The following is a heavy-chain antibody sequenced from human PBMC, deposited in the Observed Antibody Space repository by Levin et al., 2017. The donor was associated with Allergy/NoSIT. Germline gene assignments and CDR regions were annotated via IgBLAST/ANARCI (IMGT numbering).Heavy chain of an antibody. CDR3: ARGGGIVGAKGGGMDV. Sequence: GGSLRLSCAASGFTFSSYGMHWVRQAPGKGLEWVAVIWYDGSNKYYADSVKGRFTISRDNSKNTLYLQMNSLRAEDTAVYYCARGGGIVGAKGGGMDVWGQGTTVTVSS. CDR1: GFTFSSYG. J-gene: IGHJ6*02. V-gene: IGHV3-33*01. D-gene: IGHD1-26*01. CDR2: IWYDGSNK.